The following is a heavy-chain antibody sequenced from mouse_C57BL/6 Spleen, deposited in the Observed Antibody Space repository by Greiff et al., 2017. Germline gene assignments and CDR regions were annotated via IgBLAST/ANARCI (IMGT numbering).Heavy chain of an antibody. CDR2: IDPSDSYT. J-gene: IGHJ2*01. Sequence: VQLQQPGAELVMPGASVKLSCKASGYTFTSYWMHWVKQRPGQGLEWIGEIDPSDSYTNYNQKFKGKSTLTVHKSSSTAYMQLSSLTSEDSAVYYCARRGGGYYPYYFDYWGQGTTLTVSS. V-gene: IGHV1-69*01. CDR3: ARRGGGYYPYYFDY. D-gene: IGHD2-3*01. CDR1: GYTFTSYW.